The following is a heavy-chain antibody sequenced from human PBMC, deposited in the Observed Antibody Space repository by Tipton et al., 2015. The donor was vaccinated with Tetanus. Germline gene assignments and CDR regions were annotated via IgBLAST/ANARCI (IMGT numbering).Heavy chain of an antibody. V-gene: IGHV4-59*01. D-gene: IGHD4-17*01. CDR1: GGSISSFY. CDR2: IFDTGST. J-gene: IGHJ6*03. CDR3: ARDLTPVTTGGGYYYMDV. Sequence: TLSLTCTVSGGSISSFYWTWIRQPPGKGLEWIGYIFDTGSTNYNPSLKSRVTMSVDTSKNQFSLHLTSVTAADTAVYYCARDLTPVTTGGGYYYMDVWGKGTTVTVSS.